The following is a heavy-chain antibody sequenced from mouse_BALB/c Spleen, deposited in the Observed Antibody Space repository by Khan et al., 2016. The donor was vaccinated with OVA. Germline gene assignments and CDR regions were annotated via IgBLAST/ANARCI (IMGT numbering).Heavy chain of an antibody. CDR3: ARLVDI. D-gene: IGHD1-3*01. J-gene: IGHJ2*01. Sequence: QVQLQQSGPGLVAPSQSLSITCTVSGFSLTSYCVHWVRQTPGKGLEWLGVIWAGGSTNYYSAILSKLSTIKDNSKSQVFLKMNSLQTDDTARYYCARLVDIWGQGTTLTVSS. CDR2: IWAGGST. CDR1: GFSLTSYC. V-gene: IGHV2-9*02.